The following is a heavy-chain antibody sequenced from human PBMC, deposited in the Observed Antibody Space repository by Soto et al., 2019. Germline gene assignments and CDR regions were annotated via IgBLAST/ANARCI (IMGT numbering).Heavy chain of an antibody. D-gene: IGHD3-3*01. V-gene: IGHV1-18*01. J-gene: IGHJ6*02. CDR3: ARDSNPFGVVIRSPEKQKNGMDV. Sequence: ASVKVSCKASNYPFTSYGFAWVRQAPGHGLQWLGRISAYNNNADYAQEFQGRITMTTDTSTRTAVMELSSLTSDQTGVYYCARDSNPFGVVIRSPEKQKNGMDVWVQGTTVTVSS. CDR2: ISAYNNNA. CDR1: NYPFTSYG.